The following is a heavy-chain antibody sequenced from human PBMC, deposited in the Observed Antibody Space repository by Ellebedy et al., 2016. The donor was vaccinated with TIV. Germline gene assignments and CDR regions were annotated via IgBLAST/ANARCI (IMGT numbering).Heavy chain of an antibody. Sequence: SETLSLTCTVSGGFVSGYYWSWIRQPAGKGLEWIGRIYTSGSTNYNPSLWSRITMSIDTSNNQLSLTLSSVTAADTAVYYCAKLSGIATAGPNYYHSMDVWGQGTTVTVS. D-gene: IGHD6-13*01. V-gene: IGHV4-4*07. J-gene: IGHJ6*02. CDR1: GGFVSGYY. CDR3: AKLSGIATAGPNYYHSMDV. CDR2: IYTSGST.